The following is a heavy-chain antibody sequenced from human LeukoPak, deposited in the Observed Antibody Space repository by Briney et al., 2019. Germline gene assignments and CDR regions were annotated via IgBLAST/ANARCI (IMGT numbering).Heavy chain of an antibody. CDR2: ISYGGNT. CDR1: GGSIISSDYH. CDR3: ARHCCSGPAKRVFDI. V-gene: IGHV4-39*01. J-gene: IGHJ3*02. D-gene: IGHD2-15*01. Sequence: SETLSLTCTVSGGSIISSDYHWGWVRQPPGKGLEWIGTISYGGNTDYNPSLRSRVTISVDTSNNQFSLRLGSVTAADTAVYHCARHCCSGPAKRVFDIWGQGTMVTVSS.